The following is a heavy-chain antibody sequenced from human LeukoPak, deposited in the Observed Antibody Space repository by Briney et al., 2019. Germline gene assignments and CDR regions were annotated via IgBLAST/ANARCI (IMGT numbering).Heavy chain of an antibody. D-gene: IGHD1-26*01. CDR2: IKQDGSVK. Sequence: PGGSLRLSCAASGFIFSTYWMTWVRQATGKGLEWVANIKQDGSVKQYVDSVKGRFTISRDNVKNSLYLQMNSLRAEDSAVYYCSAGDVFDIWGQGTMVTVSS. J-gene: IGHJ3*02. CDR3: SAGDVFDI. CDR1: GFIFSTYW. V-gene: IGHV3-7*01.